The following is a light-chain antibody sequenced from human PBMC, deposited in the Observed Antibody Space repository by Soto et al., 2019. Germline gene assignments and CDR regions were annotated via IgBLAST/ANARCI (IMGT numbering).Light chain of an antibody. CDR1: GSNIGAGYA. V-gene: IGLV1-40*01. J-gene: IGLJ3*02. Sequence: QSVLTQPPSVSGARGQRVTISCTGSGSNIGAGYAVHWYQHLPGTAPKLLIFANTYRPSGVPERFSGSRSGASASLAITGLQAEDGAAYYCQPYASGLNGGVFGGGTKLPVL. CDR2: ANT. CDR3: QPYASGLNGGV.